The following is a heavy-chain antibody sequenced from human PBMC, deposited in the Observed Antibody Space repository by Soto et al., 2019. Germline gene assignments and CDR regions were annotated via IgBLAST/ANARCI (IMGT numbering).Heavy chain of an antibody. CDR1: GYTFTSYG. D-gene: IGHD3-10*01. Sequence: ASVKVSCKASGYTFTSYGISWVRQAPGQGLDWMGWISAYNGNTNYAQKLQGRVTMTTDTSTSTAYMELRSLRSDDTAVYYCAKTITMVRGVIIPYYYYGMDVWGQGATVTVSS. J-gene: IGHJ6*02. V-gene: IGHV1-18*04. CDR2: ISAYNGNT. CDR3: AKTITMVRGVIIPYYYYGMDV.